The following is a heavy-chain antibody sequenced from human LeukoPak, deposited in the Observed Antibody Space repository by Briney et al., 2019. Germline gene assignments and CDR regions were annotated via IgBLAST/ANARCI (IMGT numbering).Heavy chain of an antibody. CDR3: ARGLRRWLQYAFDI. J-gene: IGHJ3*02. V-gene: IGHV3-7*01. Sequence: PGGSLRLSCAASGFTFSSYWMSWVCQAPGKGLEWVANIKQDGSEKYYVDSVKGRFTISRDNAKNSLYLQMNSLRAEDTAVYYCARGLRRWLQYAFDIWGQGTMVTVSS. D-gene: IGHD6-19*01. CDR2: IKQDGSEK. CDR1: GFTFSSYW.